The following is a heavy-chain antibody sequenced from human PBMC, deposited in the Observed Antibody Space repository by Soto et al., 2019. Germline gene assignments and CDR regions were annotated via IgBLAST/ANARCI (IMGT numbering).Heavy chain of an antibody. CDR2: INHSGST. CDR3: ARSLDYGGFEEFLYYYYGMDV. V-gene: IGHV4-30-2*01. Sequence: SETLSLTCAVSGGSISSGGYSWSWIRQPPGKGLECIGEINHSGSTNYNPSLKSRVTISVDTSKNQFSLKLSSVTAADTAVYYCARSLDYGGFEEFLYYYYGMDVWGQGTTVTVPS. CDR1: GGSISSGGYS. J-gene: IGHJ6*02. D-gene: IGHD4-17*01.